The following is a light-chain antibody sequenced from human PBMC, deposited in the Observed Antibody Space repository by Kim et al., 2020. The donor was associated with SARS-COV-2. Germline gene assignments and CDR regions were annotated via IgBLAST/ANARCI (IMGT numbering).Light chain of an antibody. CDR3: QVWDSNTYV. CDR2: RDN. J-gene: IGLJ1*01. V-gene: IGLV3-9*01. CDR1: NIGSKN. Sequence: SYELTQPISVSVALGQTARITCGGDNIGSKNVHWYQQKPGQAPVVVIYRDNDRPSEIPERFSGSNSGSTATLTISRAQAGDEAEYYCQVWDSNTYVFGSG.